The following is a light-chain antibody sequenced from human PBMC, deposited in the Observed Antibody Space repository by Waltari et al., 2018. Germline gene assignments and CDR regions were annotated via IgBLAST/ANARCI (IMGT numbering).Light chain of an antibody. CDR2: GAS. CDR1: HSIRNN. V-gene: IGKV3-15*01. Sequence: EIVLTQSPPTLSVSPGERATLFCRASHSIRNNLAWYQQKPGQAPRLLIYGASTRATGIPARFIGSGSGTEFTLTISSLQSEDFAVYYCQQFNTWWTFGQGTKVEFK. J-gene: IGKJ1*01. CDR3: QQFNTWWT.